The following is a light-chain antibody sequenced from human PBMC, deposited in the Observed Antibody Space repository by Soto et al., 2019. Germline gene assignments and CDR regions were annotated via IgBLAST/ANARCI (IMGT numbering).Light chain of an antibody. CDR1: QSINNL. CDR2: AAS. J-gene: IGKJ2*01. CDR3: QQANSFPFI. Sequence: DVQMTQSPSTLSASVGDRVTITCRASQSINNLLAWYQQKPGKAPKFLIYAASSLQSGVPSRFSGRGSGTDFTLTISSLQPEDFGTYYCQQANSFPFIFAQGTKVDIK. V-gene: IGKV1-12*01.